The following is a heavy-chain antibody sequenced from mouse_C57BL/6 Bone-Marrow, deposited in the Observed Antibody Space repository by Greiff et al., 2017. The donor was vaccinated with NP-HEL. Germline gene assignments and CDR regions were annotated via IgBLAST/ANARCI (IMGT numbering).Heavy chain of an antibody. CDR2: INYDGSST. V-gene: IGHV5-16*01. CDR1: GFTFSDYY. J-gene: IGHJ2*01. D-gene: IGHD1-1*01. Sequence: EVMLVESEGGLVQPGSSMKLSCTASGFTFSDYYMAWVRQVPEKGLEWVANINYDGSSTYYLDSLKSRFIISRDNAKNILYLQMSSLKSEDTATYYCVRGGVVRDFDYWGQGTTLTVSS. CDR3: VRGGVVRDFDY.